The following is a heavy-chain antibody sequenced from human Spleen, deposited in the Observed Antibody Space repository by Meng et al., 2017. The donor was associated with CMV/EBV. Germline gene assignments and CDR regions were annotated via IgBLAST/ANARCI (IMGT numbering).Heavy chain of an antibody. CDR3: ASRSQLLGFDL. CDR2: INPIFGTA. V-gene: IGHV1-69*01. D-gene: IGHD2-21*01. CDR1: GGTLRSDP. J-gene: IGHJ4*02. Sequence: CKASGGTLRSDPISWVRQAPGQGLEWMGGINPIFGTATYAQKFQGRVTIISDESTSTAYMNLRSLKSGDTAVYYCASRSQLLGFDLWGQGTLVTVSS.